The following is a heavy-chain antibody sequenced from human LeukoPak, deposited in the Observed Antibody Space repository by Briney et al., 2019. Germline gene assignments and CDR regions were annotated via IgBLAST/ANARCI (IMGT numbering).Heavy chain of an antibody. CDR2: VHSSGST. V-gene: IGHV4-59*01. CDR1: GGSISSFF. J-gene: IGHJ4*02. D-gene: IGHD3-9*01. CDR3: ARLAPGNYDILTGDPKVVFDY. Sequence: PSETLSLTCTVSGGSISSFFWSWIRQPPEKGLEWIGYVHSSGSTKYNPSLKSRLIISVDMSKNQFSLKLRSVSVADTAVYYCARLAPGNYDILTGDPKVVFDYWGQGALVTVSS.